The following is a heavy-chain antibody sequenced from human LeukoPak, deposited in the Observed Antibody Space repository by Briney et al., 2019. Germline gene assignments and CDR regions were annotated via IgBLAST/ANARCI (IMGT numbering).Heavy chain of an antibody. J-gene: IGHJ3*02. CDR1: GGTFSSYA. D-gene: IGHD3-10*01. V-gene: IGHV1-46*01. CDR2: INPSGGST. Sequence: ASVKVSCKASGGTFSSYAISWVRQAPGQGLEWMGIINPSGGSTSYAQKFQGRVTMTRDTPTSTVYMELSSLRSEDTAVYYCARGRITMVRRPDAFDIWGQGTMVTVSS. CDR3: ARGRITMVRRPDAFDI.